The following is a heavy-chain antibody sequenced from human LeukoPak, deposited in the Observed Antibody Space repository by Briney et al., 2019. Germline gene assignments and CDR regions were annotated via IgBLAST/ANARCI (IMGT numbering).Heavy chain of an antibody. CDR3: ATSSGWYGWAFDY. J-gene: IGHJ4*02. Sequence: GGSLRLSCAASGFTFSSYSMNWVRQAPGKGLERVSSISGSSSYIYYADSVKGRFTISRDNAKNSLYLQMNSLRAEDTAVYYCATSSGWYGWAFDYWGQGTLVTVSS. D-gene: IGHD6-19*01. CDR1: GFTFSSYS. CDR2: ISGSSSYI. V-gene: IGHV3-21*01.